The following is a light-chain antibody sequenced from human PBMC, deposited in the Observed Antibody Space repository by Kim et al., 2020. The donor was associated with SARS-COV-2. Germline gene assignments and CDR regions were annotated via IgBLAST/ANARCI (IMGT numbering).Light chain of an antibody. CDR1: QSVSSY. CDR2: DAS. Sequence: SPGERTPLACRASQSVSSYLAWYQQKPGQAPRLLIDDASNRATGIPARFSGSGSGTDFTLTISSLEPEDFAVYYCQQRSNWPPMWSFGQGTKLEI. CDR3: QQRSNWPPMWS. V-gene: IGKV3-11*01. J-gene: IGKJ2*04.